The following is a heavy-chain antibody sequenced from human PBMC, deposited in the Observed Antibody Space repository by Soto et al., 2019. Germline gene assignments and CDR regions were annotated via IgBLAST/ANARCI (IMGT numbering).Heavy chain of an antibody. Sequence: QVQLVESGGGVVQPGRSLRLSCAASGFTFSSYGMHWVRKAPGKGLEWVAVIWYDGSNKYYADSVKGRFTISRDNSKNTLYLQMNSLRAEDTAVYYCARDGYNRNWFDPWGQGTLVTVSS. CDR2: IWYDGSNK. CDR3: ARDGYNRNWFDP. V-gene: IGHV3-33*01. J-gene: IGHJ5*02. CDR1: GFTFSSYG. D-gene: IGHD5-12*01.